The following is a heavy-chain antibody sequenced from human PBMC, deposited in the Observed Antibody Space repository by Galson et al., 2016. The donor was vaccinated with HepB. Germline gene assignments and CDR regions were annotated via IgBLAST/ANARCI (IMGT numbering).Heavy chain of an antibody. CDR3: AKDLVSGSYSPYYFDY. CDR2: ISGSGGST. CDR1: GFSFSNSG. V-gene: IGHV3-23*01. J-gene: IGHJ4*02. Sequence: SLRLACAASGFSFSNSGMSWVRQAPGGGLEWVSAISGSGGSTYYADSVKGRFTISRDNSKNTLYLQMNSLRAEDTAVYYCAKDLVSGSYSPYYFDYWGQGTLVTVSS. D-gene: IGHD1-26*01.